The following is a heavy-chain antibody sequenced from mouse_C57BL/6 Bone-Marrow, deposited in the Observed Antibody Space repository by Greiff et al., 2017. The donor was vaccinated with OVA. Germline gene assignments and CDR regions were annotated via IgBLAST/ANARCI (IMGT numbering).Heavy chain of an antibody. J-gene: IGHJ4*01. V-gene: IGHV1-69*01. Sequence: VQLQQSGAELVRPGASVKLSCTASGFNIKDDYMHWVKQRPGQGLEWIGEIDPSDSYTNYNQKFKGKSTLTVDKSSSTAYMQLSSLTSEDSAVYYCARDYYGSSYAMDYWGQGTSVTVSS. D-gene: IGHD1-1*01. CDR3: ARDYYGSSYAMDY. CDR2: IDPSDSYT. CDR1: GFNIKDDY.